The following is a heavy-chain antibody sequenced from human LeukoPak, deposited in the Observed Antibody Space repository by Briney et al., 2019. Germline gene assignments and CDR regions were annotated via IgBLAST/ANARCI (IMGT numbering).Heavy chain of an antibody. Sequence: PSETLSLTCTVSGGSISSSSYYWGWIRQPPGKGLEWIGYIYYSGSTYYNPSLKSRVTISVDTSKNQFSLKLSSVTAADTAVYYCARGELLGYYFDYWGQGTLVTVSS. V-gene: IGHV4-31*03. J-gene: IGHJ4*02. CDR3: ARGELLGYYFDY. CDR2: IYYSGST. D-gene: IGHD1-26*01. CDR1: GGSISSSSYY.